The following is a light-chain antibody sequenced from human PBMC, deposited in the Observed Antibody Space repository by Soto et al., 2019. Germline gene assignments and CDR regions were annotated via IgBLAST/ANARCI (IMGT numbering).Light chain of an antibody. V-gene: IGKV3-20*01. CDR3: QQHGSSPQT. CDR1: QSVSSNY. CDR2: GAS. Sequence: EIVMTHSPTTLSVSPGERATLSFRASQSVSSNYLAWYQQKPGQAPRLLIYGASSRATGIPDRFSGSGSGTDFTLTISRLEPEDFAVYYCQQHGSSPQTFGQGTKVDIK. J-gene: IGKJ1*01.